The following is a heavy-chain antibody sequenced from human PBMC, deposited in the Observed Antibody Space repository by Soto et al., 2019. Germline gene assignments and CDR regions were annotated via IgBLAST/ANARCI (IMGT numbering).Heavy chain of an antibody. J-gene: IGHJ3*02. Sequence: SETLSLTCTVSGGSISSSSYYWGWIPQPPGKGLEWIGSIYYSGSTYYNPSLKSRVTISVDTSKNQFSLKLSSVTAADTAVYYCARKGGVVVVVAATPGAFDIWGQGTMVTVSS. D-gene: IGHD2-15*01. CDR1: GGSISSSSYY. CDR2: IYYSGST. CDR3: ARKGGVVVVVAATPGAFDI. V-gene: IGHV4-39*01.